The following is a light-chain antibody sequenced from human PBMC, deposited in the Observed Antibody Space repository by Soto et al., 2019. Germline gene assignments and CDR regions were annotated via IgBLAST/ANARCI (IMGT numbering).Light chain of an antibody. CDR2: EVS. J-gene: IGLJ1*01. Sequence: QSVLTQPASVSGSPGQSITISCTGTSSDVGCYNSVSWFQQHPSKAPKLIIYEVSHRPSGVSIRFSGSKSGNTSSRTISGLQAEDEADYYCNSYRHSTTLVFGTGTKLTVL. V-gene: IGLV2-14*01. CDR1: SSDVGCYNS. CDR3: NSYRHSTTLV.